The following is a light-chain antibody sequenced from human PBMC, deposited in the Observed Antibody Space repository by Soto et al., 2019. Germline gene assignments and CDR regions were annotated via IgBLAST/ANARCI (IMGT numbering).Light chain of an antibody. V-gene: IGKV1-9*01. Sequence: DIQLTQSPSFLSASLGDRVTITCRASQGISSYLAWYQQKPGKAPKLLIYAASTLQSGIPARFSGSGSGTEFTLTISSLQPEDFATYYCQQLNSYLYTFGQGTKLEIK. CDR1: QGISSY. J-gene: IGKJ2*01. CDR2: AAS. CDR3: QQLNSYLYT.